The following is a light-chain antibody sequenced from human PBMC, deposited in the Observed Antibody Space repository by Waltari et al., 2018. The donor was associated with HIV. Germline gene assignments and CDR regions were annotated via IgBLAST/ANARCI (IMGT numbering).Light chain of an antibody. V-gene: IGLV3-25*03. CDR1: ALPKQY. J-gene: IGLJ3*02. CDR2: KDT. CDR3: QSADSNASLWV. Sequence: SYELTQPPSVSVSPGQTARITCSGDALPKQYAYWYQQRPGQAPVFVIYKDTERPSGFPERFSGSSSGTTATLTIIGVQAQDEADYHCQSADSNASLWVFGGGTKLTVL.